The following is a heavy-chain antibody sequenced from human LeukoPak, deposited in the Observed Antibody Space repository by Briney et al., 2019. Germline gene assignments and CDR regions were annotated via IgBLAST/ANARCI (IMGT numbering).Heavy chain of an antibody. V-gene: IGHV3-30*09. CDR2: IAYDASNE. J-gene: IGHJ4*02. Sequence: PGGSLRLSCAASGFTFSSYAMSWVRQAPGKGLEWLAVIAYDASNELYADSVKGRFDLSRDNSKNTLYLQMNSLRTEDTAVYYCARDRRAYSGYDWLFDYWGQGILVTVSS. D-gene: IGHD5-12*01. CDR1: GFTFSSYA. CDR3: ARDRRAYSGYDWLFDY.